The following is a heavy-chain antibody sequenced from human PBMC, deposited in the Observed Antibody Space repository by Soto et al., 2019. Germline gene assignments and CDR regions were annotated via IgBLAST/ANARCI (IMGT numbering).Heavy chain of an antibody. V-gene: IGHV4-34*01. J-gene: IGHJ4*02. CDR2: INHSGST. CDR3: ARGLNYYGSGSYYL. D-gene: IGHD3-10*01. Sequence: QVQLQQWGAGLLKPSETLSLTCAVYGGSFSGYYWSWIRQPPGKGLEWIGEINHSGSTNYNPSLKSRVTISVDTSKNQFSLKLSSVTAADTAVYYCARGLNYYGSGSYYLWGQGTLVTVSS. CDR1: GGSFSGYY.